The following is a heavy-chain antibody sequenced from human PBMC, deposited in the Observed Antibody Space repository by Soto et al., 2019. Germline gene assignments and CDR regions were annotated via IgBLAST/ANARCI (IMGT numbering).Heavy chain of an antibody. V-gene: IGHV3-64*01. J-gene: IGHJ3*02. CDR1: GFIFSSYA. CDR3: AKTRYNWNDVTDAFDI. D-gene: IGHD1-1*01. CDR2: IGSNGDST. Sequence: EVQLVESGGGLVQPGGSLRLSCAASGFIFSSYAMHWVRQAPGKGLEYVSAIGSNGDSTYYANSVRGRFTISRDNSKNTLYLQMGSLGAEDMGVYYCAKTRYNWNDVTDAFDIWGQGTMVTVSS.